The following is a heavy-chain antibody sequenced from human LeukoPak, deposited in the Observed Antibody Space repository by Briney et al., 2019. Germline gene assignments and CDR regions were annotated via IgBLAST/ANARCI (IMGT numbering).Heavy chain of an antibody. Sequence: GGSLRLSCAASGFTFSSYSMNWVRQASGKGLEWVSVIYSGGSTYYADSVKGRFTISRDNSKNTLYLQMNSLRAEDTAVYYCARPRGAYYDFWSGPRGPDAFDIWGQGTMVTVSS. CDR3: ARPRGAYYDFWSGPRGPDAFDI. D-gene: IGHD3-3*01. V-gene: IGHV3-66*02. CDR1: GFTFSSYS. J-gene: IGHJ3*02. CDR2: IYSGGST.